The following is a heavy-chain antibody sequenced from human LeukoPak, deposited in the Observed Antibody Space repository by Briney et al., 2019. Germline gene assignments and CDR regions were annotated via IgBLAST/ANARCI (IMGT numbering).Heavy chain of an antibody. V-gene: IGHV4-39*01. CDR3: ARRIWRDYPRYNWFDP. J-gene: IGHJ5*02. D-gene: IGHD3-3*01. Sequence: KSSETLSLACTDSGGSISSSSYYWGSIRQPPGQGPEWIGEIDQSGRTNYNPSLKSRVRLSVDTSKTQFSLNLNSVTAADTAVYYCARRIWRDYPRYNWFDPWGQGTQVTVSS. CDR1: GGSISSSSYY. CDR2: IDQSGRT.